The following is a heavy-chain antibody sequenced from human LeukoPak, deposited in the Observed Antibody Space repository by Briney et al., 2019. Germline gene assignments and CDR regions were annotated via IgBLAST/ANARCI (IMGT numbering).Heavy chain of an antibody. D-gene: IGHD4-17*01. V-gene: IGHV3-72*01. CDR3: TRIGGDYAVDY. Sequence: GGSLRLSCAASGFTLSDHYMDWVRQTPAQGLEWVGRTRNKANSYTTEYAASVKGRFTISRDDSKKILYLQMNSLKTEDTAVYYCTRIGGDYAVDYWGQGTLVTVSS. J-gene: IGHJ4*02. CDR1: GFTLSDHY. CDR2: TRNKANSYTT.